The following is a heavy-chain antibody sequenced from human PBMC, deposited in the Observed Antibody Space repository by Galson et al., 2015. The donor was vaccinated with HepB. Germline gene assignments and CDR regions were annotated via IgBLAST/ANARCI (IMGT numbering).Heavy chain of an antibody. V-gene: IGHV3-15*01. D-gene: IGHD3-10*01. J-gene: IGHJ4*02. CDR1: GFTFSNAW. CDR2: IKSKTDGGTT. CDR3: TTDYYGSGSYYIPGLY. Sequence: SLRLSCAASGFTFSNAWMSWVRQAPGKGLEWVGRIKSKTDGGTTDYAAPVKGRFTISRDDSKNTLYLQMNSLKTEDTAVYYCTTDYYGSGSYYIPGLYWGQGTLVTVSS.